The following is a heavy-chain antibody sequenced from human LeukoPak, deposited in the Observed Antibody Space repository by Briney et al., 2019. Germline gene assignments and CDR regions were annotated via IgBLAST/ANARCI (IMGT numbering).Heavy chain of an antibody. D-gene: IGHD3-10*01. V-gene: IGHV1-69*13. CDR1: GGTFSSYA. Sequence: SVKVSCKASGGTFSSYAISWVRQAPGQGLEWMGGIIPIFGTPNYAQKFQGTVTITADESTSTAYMELSSLRSEDTAVYYCARDPYYYGSGSLSYFDYWGQGTLVTVSS. CDR2: IIPIFGTP. CDR3: ARDPYYYGSGSLSYFDY. J-gene: IGHJ4*02.